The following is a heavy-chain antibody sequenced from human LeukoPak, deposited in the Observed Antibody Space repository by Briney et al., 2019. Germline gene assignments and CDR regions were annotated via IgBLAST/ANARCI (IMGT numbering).Heavy chain of an antibody. D-gene: IGHD3/OR15-3a*01. V-gene: IGHV4-59*04. J-gene: IGHJ4*02. CDR3: ARQTGSGLFILP. CDR2: IYYSGNT. Sequence: SETLSLTCSVSGGSISSYYWSWIRQPPGKGLEWIGYIYYSGNTYYNASLKSQVSISIDTSKNQFSLRLTSVTAADTAVYYCARQTGSGLFILPGGQGTLVTVSS. CDR1: GGSISSYY.